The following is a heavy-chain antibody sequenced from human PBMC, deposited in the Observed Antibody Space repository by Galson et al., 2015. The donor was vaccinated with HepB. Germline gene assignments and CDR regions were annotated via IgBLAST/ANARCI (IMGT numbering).Heavy chain of an antibody. J-gene: IGHJ4*02. Sequence: SLRLSCAASGFTFSSYGMHWVRQAPGKGLEWVAVIWYDGSNKYYADSVKGRFTISRDNSKNTLYLQMNSLRAEDTAVYYCARDGHIVVVTATTFDYWGQGTLVTVSS. CDR3: ARDGHIVVVTATTFDY. CDR1: GFTFSSYG. V-gene: IGHV3-33*08. D-gene: IGHD2-21*02. CDR2: IWYDGSNK.